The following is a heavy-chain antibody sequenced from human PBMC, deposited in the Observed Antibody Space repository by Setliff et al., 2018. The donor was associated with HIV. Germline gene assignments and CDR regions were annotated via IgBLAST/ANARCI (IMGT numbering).Heavy chain of an antibody. J-gene: IGHJ6*02. CDR3: ARDRTDYNVLTGQNYYYYGMDV. D-gene: IGHD3-9*01. Sequence: PSETLSLTCTVSGGSISSHYWSWIRQPPGKGLEWIGYIYYSGITNYNPSLKSRVTISVDTSKNQFSLKLSSVTAADTAVYYCARDRTDYNVLTGQNYYYYGMDVWGQGTTVTVSS. V-gene: IGHV4-59*11. CDR2: IYYSGIT. CDR1: GGSISSHY.